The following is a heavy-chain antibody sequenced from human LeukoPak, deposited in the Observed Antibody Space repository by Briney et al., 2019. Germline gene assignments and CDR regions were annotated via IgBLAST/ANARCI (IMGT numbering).Heavy chain of an antibody. J-gene: IGHJ4*02. V-gene: IGHV1-69*13. Sequence: GASVKVSCKASGGTFSSYAISWVRQAPGQGLEWMGGIIPIFGTANYAQKFQGRVTITADESTSTAYMELSSLRSEDTAVYYCASGSGSYLPSMFDYWGQGTLVTVSS. CDR1: GGTFSSYA. D-gene: IGHD1-26*01. CDR2: IIPIFGTA. CDR3: ASGSGSYLPSMFDY.